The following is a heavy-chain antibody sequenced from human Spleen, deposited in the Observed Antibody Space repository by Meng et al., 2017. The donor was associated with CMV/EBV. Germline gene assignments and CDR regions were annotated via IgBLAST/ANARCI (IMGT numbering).Heavy chain of an antibody. CDR3: ARGNVVSAFDI. J-gene: IGHJ3*02. Sequence: LAGAVYGGSVSGCYWSWIRQPPGKGLEWIGEINHSGGTDYNQSLKSRVTISVDTSKNQFSLKLSSVTAADTAVYYCARGNVVSAFDIWGQGTMVTVSS. V-gene: IGHV4-34*01. D-gene: IGHD2-2*01. CDR1: GGSVSGCY. CDR2: INHSGGT.